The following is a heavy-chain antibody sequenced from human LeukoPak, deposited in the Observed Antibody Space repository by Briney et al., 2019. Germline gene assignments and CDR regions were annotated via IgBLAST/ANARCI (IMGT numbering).Heavy chain of an antibody. D-gene: IGHD6-19*01. Sequence: ASVKVSCKASGYTFTNYATHWVRQAPGQRLEWMGWINAENGNTKYSQKFQGRVTLTRDTSASTAYMELSSLRSEDTAVYYCARDSGYRGGWSLDYWGQGTLVPVSS. J-gene: IGHJ4*02. CDR1: GYTFTNYA. CDR2: INAENGNT. CDR3: ARDSGYRGGWSLDY. V-gene: IGHV1-3*01.